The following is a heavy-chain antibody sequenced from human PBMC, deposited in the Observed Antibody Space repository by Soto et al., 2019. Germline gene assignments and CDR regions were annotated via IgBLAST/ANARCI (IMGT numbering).Heavy chain of an antibody. J-gene: IGHJ4*02. Sequence: QVQLVQSGAEVKKPGASVKVSCKASGYTFTSYGISWVRQAPGQGLEWMGWISAYNGNTNYAHKLQGRVTMTTDTXTXTAYMELRSLRSDETAVYYCARVRGIAVAGRGTFDYWGQGTLVTVSS. CDR1: GYTFTSYG. V-gene: IGHV1-18*01. CDR2: ISAYNGNT. D-gene: IGHD6-19*01. CDR3: ARVRGIAVAGRGTFDY.